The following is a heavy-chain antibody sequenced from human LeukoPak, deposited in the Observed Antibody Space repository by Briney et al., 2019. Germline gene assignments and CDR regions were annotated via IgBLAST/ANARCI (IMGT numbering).Heavy chain of an antibody. V-gene: IGHV3-30*18. Sequence: GGSLRLSCAASGFTFSSYGMHWVRQAPGKGLEWVAVISYDGSNKYYADSVKGRFTISRDNSKNTLYLQMNSLRAEDTAVYYCAKGGCSGGSCYLGYYYYYMDVWGKGTTVTVSS. J-gene: IGHJ6*03. D-gene: IGHD2-15*01. CDR1: GFTFSSYG. CDR3: AKGGCSGGSCYLGYYYYYMDV. CDR2: ISYDGSNK.